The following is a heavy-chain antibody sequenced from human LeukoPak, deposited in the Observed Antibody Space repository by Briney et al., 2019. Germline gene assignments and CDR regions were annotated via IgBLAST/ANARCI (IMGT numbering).Heavy chain of an antibody. CDR3: PRSPGGNARTWLDY. CDR1: GYTFTNYA. V-gene: IGHV1-3*02. J-gene: IGHJ4*02. CDR2: TNGATGNT. Sequence: ASVKVSCKASGYTFTNYALHWVRQAPGQSLEWMGWTNGATGNTRFSQDFQGRLTITIDTSASTGYVELSSLRSEDTAVYYCPRSPGGNARTWLDYWGQGTLVTVSS. D-gene: IGHD4-23*01.